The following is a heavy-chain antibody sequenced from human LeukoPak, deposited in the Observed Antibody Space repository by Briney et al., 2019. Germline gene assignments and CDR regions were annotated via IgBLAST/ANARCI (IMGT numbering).Heavy chain of an antibody. CDR3: ARATYGGNSGSGY. CDR2: IKQDGSEK. Sequence: PGGSLRLSCAASGFTFSSYWMSWVRQAPGKGLEWVANIKQDGSEKYYVDSVKGRFTISRDNAKNSLFLQMNSLRAEDTAVYYSARATYGGNSGSGYGSQGSLVTVS. D-gene: IGHD4-17*01. CDR1: GFTFSSYW. V-gene: IGHV3-7*01. J-gene: IGHJ4*02.